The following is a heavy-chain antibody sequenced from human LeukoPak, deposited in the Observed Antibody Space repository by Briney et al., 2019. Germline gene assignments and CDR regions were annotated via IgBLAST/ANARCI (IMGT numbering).Heavy chain of an antibody. V-gene: IGHV3-30*04. D-gene: IGHD4-17*01. Sequence: PGGSLRLSCAASGFTFSSYAMHWVRQAPGKGLEWVAVISYDGSNKYYADSVKGRFTISRDNSKNTLYLQMNSLRAEDTAVYYCARDLGGDYVPGDAFDIWGQGTMVTVSS. J-gene: IGHJ3*02. CDR3: ARDLGGDYVPGDAFDI. CDR2: ISYDGSNK. CDR1: GFTFSSYA.